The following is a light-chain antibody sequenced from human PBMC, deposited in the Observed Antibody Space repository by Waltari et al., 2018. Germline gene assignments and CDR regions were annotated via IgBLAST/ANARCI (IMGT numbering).Light chain of an antibody. Sequence: EIVMTQSPATLSVSPGDTASLSCRASQSVSINLAWYQQKPGQAPRLLIYGAYTRATGIPARFSGSGSGTEFTLTISSLQSEDFAVYYCQQYNNWPPYTFGQGTKLEIK. V-gene: IGKV3-15*01. J-gene: IGKJ2*01. CDR3: QQYNNWPPYT. CDR1: QSVSIN. CDR2: GAY.